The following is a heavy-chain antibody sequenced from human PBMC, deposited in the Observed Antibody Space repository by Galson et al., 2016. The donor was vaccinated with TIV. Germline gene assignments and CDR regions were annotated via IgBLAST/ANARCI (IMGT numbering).Heavy chain of an antibody. J-gene: IGHJ6*03. CDR1: GYTLSSYS. D-gene: IGHD3-3*01. CDR3: ARVPPKTFDFWSGYDNSFCMDV. Sequence: SVKVSCKASGYTLSSYSISWVRQAPGQGLEWLGWISGYNGNKNYAQKCQGRVTMTTDTSTSPAYMELRSLRSDDTALYYCARVPPKTFDFWSGYDNSFCMDVWGKGTTVIVSS. CDR2: ISGYNGNK. V-gene: IGHV1-18*01.